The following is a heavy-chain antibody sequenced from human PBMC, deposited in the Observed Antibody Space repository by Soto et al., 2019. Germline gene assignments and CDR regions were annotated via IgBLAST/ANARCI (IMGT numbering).Heavy chain of an antibody. CDR1: GYTFTSYG. CDR2: MNPNSGNT. CDR3: AREHYGNSAWFDP. D-gene: IGHD3-10*01. V-gene: IGHV1-8*02. J-gene: IGHJ5*02. Sequence: AAVKVSCKASGYTFTSYGISWVRQAPGQGLEWMGWMNPNSGNTGYAKKFQGRVTMTRNTSISTAYMELSSLRSEDTAVYYCAREHYGNSAWFDPWGQGTLVTVSS.